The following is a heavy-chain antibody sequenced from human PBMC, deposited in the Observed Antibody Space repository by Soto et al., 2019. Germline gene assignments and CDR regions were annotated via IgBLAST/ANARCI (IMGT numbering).Heavy chain of an antibody. D-gene: IGHD6-6*01. V-gene: IGHV1-69*13. Sequence: SVKVSCEASGGTFSSYAISWVRQSPGQWLEWMGGIIPIFGTANYAQKFQGRVTITADESTSTAYMELSSLRCEDTPVYYCARAWVKHSSSSNNYSYSGMDVWGHGTTVTVSS. J-gene: IGHJ6*02. CDR1: GGTFSSYA. CDR2: IIPIFGTA. CDR3: ARAWVKHSSSSNNYSYSGMDV.